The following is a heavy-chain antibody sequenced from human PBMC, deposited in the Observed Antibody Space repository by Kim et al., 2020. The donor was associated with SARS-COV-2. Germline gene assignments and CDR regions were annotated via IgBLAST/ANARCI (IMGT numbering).Heavy chain of an antibody. V-gene: IGHV4-59*01. Sequence: NPSLKGRVTISLARSKAQFSLNLSSVTAADTAVYYCARELSTWPNWFDPWGPGALVTVSS. J-gene: IGHJ5*02. CDR3: ARELSTWPNWFDP.